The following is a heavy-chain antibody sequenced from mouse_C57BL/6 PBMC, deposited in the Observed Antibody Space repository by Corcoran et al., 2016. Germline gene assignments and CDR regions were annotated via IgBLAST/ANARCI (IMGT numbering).Heavy chain of an antibody. CDR1: GYTFTTYG. Sequence: QIQLVQSGPELKKPGETVKISCKASGYTFTTYGMSWVKQAPGKGLKWMGWINTYSGVPTYADDFKGRFAFSLETSASTAYLQINNLKNEDTATYFCARPSGYFDYWGQGTTLTVSS. D-gene: IGHD3-2*02. V-gene: IGHV9-3*01. CDR3: ARPSGYFDY. J-gene: IGHJ2*01. CDR2: INTYSGVP.